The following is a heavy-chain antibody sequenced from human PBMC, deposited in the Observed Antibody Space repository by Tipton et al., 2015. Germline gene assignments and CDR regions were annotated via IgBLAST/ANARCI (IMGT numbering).Heavy chain of an antibody. CDR3: ARLRETYGSDSDNWFDP. J-gene: IGHJ5*02. Sequence: GLVKPSETLSLTCNVSGDAISSHYWSWIRQPPGKGLEWIGNIYYSGSTKYNPSLKSRVTISVDTSKNQFSLKLSSVTAADTAVYYCARLRETYGSDSDNWFDPWGQGTLVTVSP. D-gene: IGHD3-10*01. V-gene: IGHV4-59*11. CDR1: GDAISSHY. CDR2: IYYSGST.